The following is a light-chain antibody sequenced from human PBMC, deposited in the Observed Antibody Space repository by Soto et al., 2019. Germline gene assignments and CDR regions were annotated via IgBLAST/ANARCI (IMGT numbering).Light chain of an antibody. CDR3: SSFTGFSTV. V-gene: IGLV2-8*01. CDR2: EVT. CDR1: SSDSGGSNF. Sequence: QYVRTLPPSAPRTPRQSVTISCTGTSSDSGGSNFVSWYQQHPGKAPKLVIYEVTKRPSGVPDRFSGSKFGNTASLTASGLQPEDEADYYRSSFTGFSTVFGSGTKVAV. J-gene: IGLJ1*01.